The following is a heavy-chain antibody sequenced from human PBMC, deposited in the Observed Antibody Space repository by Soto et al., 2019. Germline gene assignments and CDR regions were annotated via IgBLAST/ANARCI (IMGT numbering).Heavy chain of an antibody. V-gene: IGHV4-30-4*01. Sequence: QVQLQESGPGLVKPSQTLSLTCTVSGGSISSGDYYWSWIRQPPGKGLEWIGYIYYSGSTYYNPSLKSRVTISVDTSKNPFSLKLSSVTAADTAVYYCARGDEYDSSGYPLVNWGQGTLVTVSS. CDR2: IYYSGST. CDR1: GGSISSGDYY. CDR3: ARGDEYDSSGYPLVN. J-gene: IGHJ4*02. D-gene: IGHD3-22*01.